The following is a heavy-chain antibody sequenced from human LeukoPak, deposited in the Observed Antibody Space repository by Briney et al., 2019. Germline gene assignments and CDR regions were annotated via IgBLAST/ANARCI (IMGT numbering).Heavy chain of an antibody. CDR3: AREGDYYDSSGYWRWFDP. CDR2: INPNSGGT. Sequence: ASVKVSCKASGYTFTGYYMHWVRQAPGQGLEWMGWINPNSGGTNYAQKFQGRVTMTRDTSISKAYMELSRLRSDATAVYYCAREGDYYDSSGYWRWFDPWGQGTLVTVSS. J-gene: IGHJ5*02. D-gene: IGHD3-22*01. CDR1: GYTFTGYY. V-gene: IGHV1-2*02.